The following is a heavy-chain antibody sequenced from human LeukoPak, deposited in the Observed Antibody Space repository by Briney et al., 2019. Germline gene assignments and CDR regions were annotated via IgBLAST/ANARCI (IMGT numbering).Heavy chain of an antibody. V-gene: IGHV4-59*01. D-gene: IGHD3-10*01. Sequence: PSETLSLTCTVSGGSISSYYWSWIRQPPGKGLEWIGYIYYSGSTNYNPSLKSRVTISVDTSKNQFSLKLRSVTAADTAVYYCARGVYYYGSGSYYNLNWFDPWGQGTLVTVSS. J-gene: IGHJ5*02. CDR2: IYYSGST. CDR3: ARGVYYYGSGSYYNLNWFDP. CDR1: GGSISSYY.